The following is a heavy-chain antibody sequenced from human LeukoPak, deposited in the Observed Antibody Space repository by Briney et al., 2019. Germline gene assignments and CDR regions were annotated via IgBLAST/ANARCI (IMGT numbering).Heavy chain of an antibody. D-gene: IGHD1-26*01. CDR2: IYSGGST. CDR1: GFTVSSNY. CDR3: AKNRGAGSHFYYHMNV. Sequence: GASLRLSCAASGFTVSSNYMSWVRQAPGKGLEWVSVIYSGGSTYYADSVKGRFTISRDNSKNMVYLQVISLRADDTAVYYCAKNRGAGSHFYYHMNVWGKGTTVTVSS. V-gene: IGHV3-53*01. J-gene: IGHJ6*03.